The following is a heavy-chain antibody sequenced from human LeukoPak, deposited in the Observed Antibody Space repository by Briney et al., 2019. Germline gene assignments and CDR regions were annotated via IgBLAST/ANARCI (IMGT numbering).Heavy chain of an antibody. CDR1: GGSISSYY. Sequence: SETLSLTCTVSGGSISSYYCSWIRQPPGKGLEWIGYIYYSGSTNYNPSLKSRVTISVDTSKNQFSLKLSSVTAADTAVYYCARDRELLWFGHAFDIWGRGTMVTVSS. J-gene: IGHJ3*02. CDR3: ARDRELLWFGHAFDI. V-gene: IGHV4-59*01. CDR2: IYYSGST. D-gene: IGHD3-10*01.